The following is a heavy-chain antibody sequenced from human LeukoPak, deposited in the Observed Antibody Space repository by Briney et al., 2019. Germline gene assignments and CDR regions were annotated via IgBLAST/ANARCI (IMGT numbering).Heavy chain of an antibody. CDR3: ARGGDSGSYYVDY. V-gene: IGHV5-51*01. CDR2: IYPGDSDT. Sequence: XIIYPGDSDTRYSPSFQGQVTISADKSISTAYLQWSSLKASDTAMYYCARGGDSGSYYVDYWGQGTLVTVSS. D-gene: IGHD1-26*01. J-gene: IGHJ4*02.